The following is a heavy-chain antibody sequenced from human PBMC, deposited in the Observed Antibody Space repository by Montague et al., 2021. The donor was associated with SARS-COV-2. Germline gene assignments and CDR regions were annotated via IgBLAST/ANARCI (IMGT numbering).Heavy chain of an antibody. J-gene: IGHJ6*02. Sequence: SLRLSCAASGFTFSSYSMNWVRQAPGKGLEWVSSISSSSSYIYYADSVKGRFTISRDNAKNSLYLQMNSLRAEDTAVYYCARDRLHYGMDVWGQGTTVTVSS. CDR3: ARDRLHYGMDV. V-gene: IGHV3-21*01. CDR1: GFTFSSYS. D-gene: IGHD2-15*01. CDR2: ISSSSSYI.